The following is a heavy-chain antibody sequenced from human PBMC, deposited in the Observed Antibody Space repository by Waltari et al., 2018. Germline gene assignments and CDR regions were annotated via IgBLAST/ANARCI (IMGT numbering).Heavy chain of an antibody. Sequence: QVQLVQSGAELKKPGASVKLSCKASGYTFTSYDIRWVRQAPGQGLEWMGGRTPGGETTIYAQKLQGRVTMTRDTSTSTVYMELSSLRSEDTAVDYCARLGITMTPDYGGQGTLVTVSS. CDR1: GYTFTSYD. CDR3: ARLGITMTPDY. J-gene: IGHJ4*02. V-gene: IGHV1-46*04. CDR2: RTPGGETT.